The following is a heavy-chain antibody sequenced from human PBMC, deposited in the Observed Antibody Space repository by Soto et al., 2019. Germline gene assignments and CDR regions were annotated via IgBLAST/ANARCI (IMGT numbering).Heavy chain of an antibody. CDR1: GFTFSRYA. CDR3: ARDAGNSPFDY. V-gene: IGHV3-33*01. Sequence: QVHLVESGGGVVQPGRSLRLSCAASGFTFSRYAIHWVRQAPGKGLEWVAVIWNNGNNKYYGDSVKGRFTISSDNSKNIVSLQVNSLTAEDTAVYFCARDAGNSPFDYWGQGTLVTVSS. CDR2: IWNNGNNK. J-gene: IGHJ4*02. D-gene: IGHD5-18*01.